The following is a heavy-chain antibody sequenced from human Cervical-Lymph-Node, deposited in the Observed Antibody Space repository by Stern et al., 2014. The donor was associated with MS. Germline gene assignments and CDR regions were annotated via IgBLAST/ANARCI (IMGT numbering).Heavy chain of an antibody. V-gene: IGHV3-48*01. CDR3: ARSAGADYGMDV. Sequence: EVQLLESGGGLVQPGGSLRLSCAASGFTFSSYSMNWVRQAPGKGLEWVSYISSSSSTIYYANSVKGRFTISRDNAKNSLYLQMNSLRAEDTAVYYCARSAGADYGMDVWGQGTTGTVSS. J-gene: IGHJ6*02. CDR2: ISSSSSTI. CDR1: GFTFSSYS. D-gene: IGHD3-10*01.